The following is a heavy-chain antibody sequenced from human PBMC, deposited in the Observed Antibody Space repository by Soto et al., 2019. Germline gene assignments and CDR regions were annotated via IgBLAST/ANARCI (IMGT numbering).Heavy chain of an antibody. V-gene: IGHV1-69*06. D-gene: IGHD3-3*01. CDR1: GGTFSSYA. Sequence: QVQLVQSGAEVKKPGSSVKVSCKASGGTFSSYAISWVRQAPGQGLEWMGGIIPIFGTANYAQKFQGRVTITADKSTSTAYMELSSLRSEDTAVYYCARDGRITIFGVVVKSSWFDPWGQGTLVTVSS. J-gene: IGHJ5*02. CDR3: ARDGRITIFGVVVKSSWFDP. CDR2: IIPIFGTA.